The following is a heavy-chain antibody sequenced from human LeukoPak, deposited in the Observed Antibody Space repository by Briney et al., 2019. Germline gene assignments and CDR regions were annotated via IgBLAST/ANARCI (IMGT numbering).Heavy chain of an antibody. CDR3: ASDYYGSGSFDY. V-gene: IGHV1-8*01. J-gene: IGHJ4*02. Sequence: ASVKVSCKASGYTFTSYDINWVRQAAGQGLEWMGWMNPNSGNTGYAQKFQGRVTMTRNTSISTAYMELSSLRSEDTAVYYCASDYYGSGSFDYWGQGTLVTVSS. CDR2: MNPNSGNT. D-gene: IGHD3-10*01. CDR1: GYTFTSYD.